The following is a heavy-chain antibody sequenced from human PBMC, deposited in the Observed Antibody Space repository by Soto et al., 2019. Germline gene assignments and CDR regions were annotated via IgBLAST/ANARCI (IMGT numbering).Heavy chain of an antibody. Sequence: GGSLRLSCSASGFTFSSYAMHWVRQAPGKGLEYVSAISSNGCSTYYADSVKGRFTISRDNSKNTLYLQMSSLRAEDTAVYYCVTCARRASDGGFWGGYWFYYYYGKDVWGQGTTDTVSS. CDR3: VTCARRASDGGFWGGYWFYYYYGKDV. V-gene: IGHV3-64D*06. CDR1: GFTFSSYA. D-gene: IGHD3-3*01. CDR2: ISSNGCST. J-gene: IGHJ6*02.